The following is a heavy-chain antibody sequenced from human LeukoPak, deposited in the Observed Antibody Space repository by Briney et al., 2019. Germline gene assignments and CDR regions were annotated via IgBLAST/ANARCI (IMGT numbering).Heavy chain of an antibody. CDR1: GSTFSSYG. V-gene: IGHV3-30*02. D-gene: IGHD6-6*01. CDR3: AKGAGAARTREDAFDI. Sequence: GGSLRLSCAASGSTFSSYGMHWVRQAPGKGLEWVAVIWYGGSNKYYADSVKGRFTISRDNSKNTLYLQMNSLRAEDTAVYYCAKGAGAARTREDAFDIWGQGTMVTVSS. J-gene: IGHJ3*02. CDR2: IWYGGSNK.